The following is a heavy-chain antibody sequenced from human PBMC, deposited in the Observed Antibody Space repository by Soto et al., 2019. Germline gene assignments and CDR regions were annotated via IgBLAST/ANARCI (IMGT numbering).Heavy chain of an antibody. V-gene: IGHV3-33*01. CDR1: GFTFSSYG. CDR2: IWYDGSNK. D-gene: IGHD5-12*01. Sequence: QVQLVESGGGVVQPGRSLRLSCAASGFTFSSYGMHWVRQAPGKGLEWVAVIWYDGSNKYYADSVKGRFTISRDNSKNTLYLQMNSLRAVDTAVYYCARGRDGFSDYWGQGTLVTVSS. CDR3: ARGRDGFSDY. J-gene: IGHJ4*02.